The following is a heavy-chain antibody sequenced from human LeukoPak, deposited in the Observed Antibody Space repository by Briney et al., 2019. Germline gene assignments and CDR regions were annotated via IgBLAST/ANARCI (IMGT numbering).Heavy chain of an antibody. Sequence: GGSLRLSCAASGFTFSSYEMNWVRQAPGKGLEWVSYISSSGSTIYYADSVKGRFTISRDNAKNSLYLQMNSLRAEDTAVYYCARVRGDSSGYPVDYWGQGTLVTVSS. J-gene: IGHJ4*02. CDR2: ISSSGSTI. V-gene: IGHV3-48*03. CDR1: GFTFSSYE. CDR3: ARVRGDSSGYPVDY. D-gene: IGHD3-22*01.